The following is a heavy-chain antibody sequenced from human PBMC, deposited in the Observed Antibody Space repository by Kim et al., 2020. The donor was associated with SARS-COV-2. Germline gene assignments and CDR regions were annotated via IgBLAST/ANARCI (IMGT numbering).Heavy chain of an antibody. CDR1: GFTFSSYW. CDR3: ARGPLLAAAGCFDY. J-gene: IGHJ4*02. V-gene: IGHV3-74*01. CDR2: INSDGSST. Sequence: GGSLRLSCAASGFTFSSYWMHWVRQAPGKGLVWVSRINSDGSSTSYADSVKGRLTISRDNAKNTLYLQMNSLRAEDTAVYYCARGPLLAAAGCFDYWGQGTLVTVSS. D-gene: IGHD6-13*01.